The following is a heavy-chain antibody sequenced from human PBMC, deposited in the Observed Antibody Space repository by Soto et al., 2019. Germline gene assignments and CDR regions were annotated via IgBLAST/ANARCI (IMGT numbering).Heavy chain of an antibody. CDR1: GFTFSSYG. D-gene: IGHD6-13*01. CDR3: VRGGAGRPDY. J-gene: IGHJ4*02. Sequence: EVQLVNSGGGLVQPGGSLRLSCVASGFTFSSYGMNWVRQAPGKGLEWVSYISGGPVTTNYADSVRGRFTISRDNAKSSLYLQLNSLRDDDTAVYYCVRGGAGRPDYWGQGTLVIVSS. V-gene: IGHV3-48*02. CDR2: ISGGPVTT.